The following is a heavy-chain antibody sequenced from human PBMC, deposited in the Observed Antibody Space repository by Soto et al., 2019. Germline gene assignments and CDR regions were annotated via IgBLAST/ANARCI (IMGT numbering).Heavy chain of an antibody. CDR1: EFTFSSYV. J-gene: IGHJ2*01. CDR2: ISSSSTYI. Sequence: EVQLVESGGGLVKPGGSLRLSCAASEFTFSSYVMKWVRQAPGEGLEWVSSISSSSTYIYSADSLKGRFTISRDYAKNSLYLQMNSLRAEDTAVYYCARGVTTNKGYFDLWGRGTLVTVSS. D-gene: IGHD4-17*01. V-gene: IGHV3-21*06. CDR3: ARGVTTNKGYFDL.